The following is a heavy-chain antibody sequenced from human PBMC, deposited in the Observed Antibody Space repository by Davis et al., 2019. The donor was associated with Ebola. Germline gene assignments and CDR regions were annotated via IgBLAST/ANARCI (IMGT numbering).Heavy chain of an antibody. J-gene: IGHJ4*02. CDR1: GFTFSSYG. CDR2: IWYDGSNK. V-gene: IGHV3-30*19. D-gene: IGHD4-17*01. Sequence: GESLKISRAASGFTFSSYGMHWVRQAPGKGLEWVAVIWYDGSNKYYADSVKGRFTISRDNSKNTLYLQMNSLRAEDTAVYYCARELYGDDYWGQGTLVTVSS. CDR3: ARELYGDDY.